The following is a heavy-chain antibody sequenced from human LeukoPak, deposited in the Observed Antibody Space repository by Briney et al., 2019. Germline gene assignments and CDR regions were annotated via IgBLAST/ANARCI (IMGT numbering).Heavy chain of an antibody. V-gene: IGHV3-23*01. J-gene: IGHJ3*02. CDR2: ISGSGGST. D-gene: IGHD3-16*02. Sequence: GGSLRLSCAASGFTFSSYAMSWVRQAPGKGLEWVSAISGSGGSTYYADSVKGRFTISRDNSKDTLYLQMNSLRAEDTAVYYCAKAIHYDYVWGSYRNDAFDIWGQGTMVTVSS. CDR1: GFTFSSYA. CDR3: AKAIHYDYVWGSYRNDAFDI.